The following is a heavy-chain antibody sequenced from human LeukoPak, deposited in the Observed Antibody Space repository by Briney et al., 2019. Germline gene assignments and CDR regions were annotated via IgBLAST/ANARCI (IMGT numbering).Heavy chain of an antibody. Sequence: SVKVSCKASGGTFSSYAISWVRQAPGQGLKWMGGIIPIFGTANYAQKFQGRVTITADESTSTAYMELSSLRSEDTAVYYCARNPDTVTTFYYYYGMDVWGQGTTVTVSS. CDR3: ARNPDTVTTFYYYYGMDV. CDR1: GGTFSSYA. J-gene: IGHJ6*02. CDR2: IIPIFGTA. V-gene: IGHV1-69*01. D-gene: IGHD4-17*01.